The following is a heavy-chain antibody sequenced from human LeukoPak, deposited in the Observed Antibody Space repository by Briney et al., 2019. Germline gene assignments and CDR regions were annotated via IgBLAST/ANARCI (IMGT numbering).Heavy chain of an antibody. CDR3: ARDPPAVLIDTYG. CDR1: GFSFSRYW. CDR2: IKPDGSEK. J-gene: IGHJ4*02. D-gene: IGHD2-8*01. Sequence: GGSLRLSCAASGFSFSRYWMSWVRQAPGKGLEWGANIKPDGSEKYYVDSVRGRFTLSRDNAKNSLYLQMNSLRAEDTAMYYCARDPPAVLIDTYGWGQGTLVTVSS. V-gene: IGHV3-7*01.